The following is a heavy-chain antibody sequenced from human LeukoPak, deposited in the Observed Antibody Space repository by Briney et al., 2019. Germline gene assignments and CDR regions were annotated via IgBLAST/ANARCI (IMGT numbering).Heavy chain of an antibody. V-gene: IGHV3-48*02. CDR3: AKGDYSFDY. J-gene: IGHJ4*02. CDR1: GFTFSDYT. Sequence: PGGSLRLSCAVSGFTFSDYTMNWVRQAPGKGLEWVSYISKSSSTMYYADSVKGRFTISRDNAKNSLYLQMNSLRDEDTAAYYCAKGDYSFDYWGQGTLVTVSS. CDR2: ISKSSSTM.